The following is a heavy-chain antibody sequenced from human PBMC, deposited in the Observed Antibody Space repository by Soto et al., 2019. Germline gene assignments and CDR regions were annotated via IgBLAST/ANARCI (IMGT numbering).Heavy chain of an antibody. CDR3: SGYDFLRCHHLPYA. CDR2: INSDGTSS. J-gene: IGHJ6*02. V-gene: IGHV3-74*01. Sequence: GGTLRLSCAASGLTFRRYWMHWVRQVPGKGLVWVSSINSDGTSSTYAASVKGRFTISRDTAKNTVYLQMNSLRAEDTAIYYCSGYDFLRCHHLPYAWGPGTMLTVSS. CDR1: GLTFRRYW. D-gene: IGHD3-3*01.